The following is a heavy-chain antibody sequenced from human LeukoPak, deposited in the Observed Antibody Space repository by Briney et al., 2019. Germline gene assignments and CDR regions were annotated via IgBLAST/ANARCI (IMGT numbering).Heavy chain of an antibody. CDR1: GFTVSSNY. V-gene: IGHV3-53*01. Sequence: PGGSLRLSCAASGFTVSSNYMSWVRQAPGKGLEWVSVIYSGGSTYYADSVKGRFTISRDNSKNTLYLQMNSLRAEDTAVYYCARVSSRGNYDFWSGYYANWFDPWGQGTLVTVSS. CDR2: IYSGGST. J-gene: IGHJ5*02. D-gene: IGHD3-3*01. CDR3: ARVSSRGNYDFWSGYYANWFDP.